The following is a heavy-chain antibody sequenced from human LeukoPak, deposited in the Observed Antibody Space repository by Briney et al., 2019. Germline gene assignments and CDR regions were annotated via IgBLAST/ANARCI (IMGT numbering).Heavy chain of an antibody. CDR2: ISSSSSYI. J-gene: IGHJ4*02. V-gene: IGHV3-21*01. CDR1: GFTFSSYS. CDR3: AKNQGRSGFPSSLDY. D-gene: IGHD6-6*01. Sequence: GGSLRLSCAASGFTFSSYSMNWVRQAPGKGLEWVSSISSSSSYIYYADSVKGRFTISRDNSKNALYLQMNSLRAEDTAVYYCAKNQGRSGFPSSLDYWGQGTLVTVSS.